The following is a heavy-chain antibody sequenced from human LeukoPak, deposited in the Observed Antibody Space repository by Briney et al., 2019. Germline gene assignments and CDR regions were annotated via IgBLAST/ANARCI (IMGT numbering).Heavy chain of an antibody. D-gene: IGHD4-23*01. Sequence: SETLSLTCSVSGASINRNNHYWGWIRQPPGKGLEWIGTIYSSGSTYYNPSLKSQVTISMDTSKNQFSLTLISVTAADTAVYYCAEDSDLRRYYIWGQGTLVTVSS. J-gene: IGHJ4*02. CDR3: AEDSDLRRYYI. CDR1: GASINRNNHY. V-gene: IGHV4-39*07. CDR2: IYSSGST.